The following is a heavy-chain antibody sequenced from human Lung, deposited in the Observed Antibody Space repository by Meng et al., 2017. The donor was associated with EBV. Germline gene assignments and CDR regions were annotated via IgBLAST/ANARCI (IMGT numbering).Heavy chain of an antibody. CDR3: AVTRYCSGGSCFDY. J-gene: IGHJ4*02. D-gene: IGHD2-15*01. V-gene: IGHV4-30-2*01. Sequence: LLQYAGAGLGQPSQTMSLPCAVSSGSISSDTSSWNWIRQRPGKGLEWIGFVYRSGSTYYNPSLKSRVIISVDRSNNQFSLELNSVSAADTAVYYCAVTRYCSGGSCFDYWGQGTLVTVSS. CDR2: VYRSGST. CDR1: SGSISSDTSS.